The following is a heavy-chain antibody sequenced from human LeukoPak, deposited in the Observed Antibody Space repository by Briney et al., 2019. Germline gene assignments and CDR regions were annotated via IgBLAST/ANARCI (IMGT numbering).Heavy chain of an antibody. J-gene: IGHJ4*02. V-gene: IGHV1-2*02. CDR2: LNPNSGGT. CDR1: GYTLTDYY. CDR3: ARGSPQDLKIAYCARSSCYAADH. Sequence: ASVKVSCKASGYTLTDYYMHWVRQAPGQELEWMGWLNPNSGGTKYAQEFQGRVTMTRDTSISTAYMELSGLRTDNTAVYYCARGSPQDLKIAYCARSSCYAADHWGQGTLVTVSS. D-gene: IGHD2-2*01.